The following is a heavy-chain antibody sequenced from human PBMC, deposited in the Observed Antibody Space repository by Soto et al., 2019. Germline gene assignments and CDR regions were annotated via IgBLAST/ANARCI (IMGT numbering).Heavy chain of an antibody. CDR1: GGSISSGDYY. V-gene: IGHV4-30-4*01. Sequence: SETLSLTCTVSGGSISSGDYYWSWIRQPPGKGLEWIGYIYYSGSTYYNPSLKSRVTISVDTSRNQFSLKLSSVTAADTAVYYCAREAAPMATNTNWFDPWGQGTLVTVSS. CDR2: IYYSGST. J-gene: IGHJ5*02. D-gene: IGHD5-12*01. CDR3: AREAAPMATNTNWFDP.